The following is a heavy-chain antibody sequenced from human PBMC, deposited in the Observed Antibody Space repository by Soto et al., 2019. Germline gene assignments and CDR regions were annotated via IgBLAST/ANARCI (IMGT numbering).Heavy chain of an antibody. CDR2: IIPIYGTA. CDR1: GGTFSSYA. J-gene: IGHJ4*02. D-gene: IGHD3-16*02. V-gene: IGHV1-69*13. CDR3: ARNSRHDYIWGSYRTADFDY. Sequence: ASVKVSCKASGGTFSSYAISWVRQAPGQGLEWMGGIIPIYGTANYAQKFQGRVTMTADASTSTAYMELRSLRSDDTAVYYCARNSRHDYIWGSYRTADFDYWGQGTLVTVSS.